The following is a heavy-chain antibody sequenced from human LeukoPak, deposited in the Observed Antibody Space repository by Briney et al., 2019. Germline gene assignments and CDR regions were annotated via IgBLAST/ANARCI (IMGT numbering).Heavy chain of an antibody. CDR1: GFTFGDYA. CDR3: TRDGMGDFDY. Sequence: SLRLSCTSSGFTFGDYAMSWFRQAPGKGLEWVGFIRSKTYGGTTEYAASVKGRFTISRDDSKSIAYLQMNSLNTEDTAVYYCTRDGMGDFDYWGQGTLVTVSS. V-gene: IGHV3-49*03. D-gene: IGHD1-26*01. CDR2: IRSKTYGGTT. J-gene: IGHJ4*02.